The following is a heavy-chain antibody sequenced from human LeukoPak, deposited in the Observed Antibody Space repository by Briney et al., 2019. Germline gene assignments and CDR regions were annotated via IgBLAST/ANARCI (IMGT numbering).Heavy chain of an antibody. J-gene: IGHJ6*03. CDR1: GYTFTGYY. CDR3: ARDLLKPHCSSTSCYGRYYYYYMDV. V-gene: IGHV1-2*02. D-gene: IGHD2-2*01. Sequence: ASVKVSCKASGYTFTGYYMHCVRQAPGQGLEWMGWINPNSGGTNYAQKFQGRVTMTRDTSISTAYMELSRLRSDDTAVYYCARDLLKPHCSSTSCYGRYYYYYMDVWGKGTTVTVSS. CDR2: INPNSGGT.